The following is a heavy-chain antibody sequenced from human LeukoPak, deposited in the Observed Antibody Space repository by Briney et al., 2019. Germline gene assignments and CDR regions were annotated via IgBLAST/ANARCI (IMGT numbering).Heavy chain of an antibody. V-gene: IGHV4-39*01. J-gene: IGHJ5*02. CDR2: TYYSGTT. D-gene: IGHD3-22*01. CDR1: GGSISNSNNY. CDR3: ARRSSANCFDP. Sequence: PETLSLTCTVSGGSISNSNNYWGWIRQPPGKGLDWFGSTYYSGTTYYDPSLERRVTITIDTSNNQFSLKLSPVTAADTAVYYCARRSSANCFDPWGQGTLVTVSS.